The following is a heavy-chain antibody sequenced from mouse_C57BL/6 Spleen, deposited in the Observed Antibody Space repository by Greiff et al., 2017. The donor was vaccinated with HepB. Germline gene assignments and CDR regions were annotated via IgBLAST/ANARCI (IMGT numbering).Heavy chain of an antibody. Sequence: EVQLQQSGPELVKPGASVKISCKASGYTFTDYYMNWVKQSHGKSLEWIGDINPNNGGTSYNQKFKGKATLTVDKSSSTAYMELRSLTSEDSAVYYCASGLYQLRAMDYWGQGTSVTVSS. CDR2: INPNNGGT. J-gene: IGHJ4*01. CDR1: GYTFTDYY. CDR3: ASGLYQLRAMDY. V-gene: IGHV1-26*01. D-gene: IGHD2-12*01.